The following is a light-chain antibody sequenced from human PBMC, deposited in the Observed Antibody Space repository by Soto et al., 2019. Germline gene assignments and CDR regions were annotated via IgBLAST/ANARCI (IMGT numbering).Light chain of an antibody. CDR2: AAS. CDR1: QRVSNY. V-gene: IGKV3-11*01. Sequence: EIVLTPSPATLSLSPGARVTLSCRASQRVSNYLAWYQQKPGQAPRLLVSAASNRATGIPARFSGSGSGTDFTLTISSLEPEDFGVFYCQQRFDWPKITFGQGTRLEIK. CDR3: QQRFDWPKIT. J-gene: IGKJ5*01.